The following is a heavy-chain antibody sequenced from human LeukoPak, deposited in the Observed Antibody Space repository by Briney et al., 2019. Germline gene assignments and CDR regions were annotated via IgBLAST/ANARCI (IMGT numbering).Heavy chain of an antibody. CDR2: INTVSSYI. CDR1: GFSFSSYS. J-gene: IGHJ4*02. D-gene: IGHD3-22*01. V-gene: IGHV3-21*06. Sequence: GGSLRLSCAASGFSFSSYSFNWVRQAPGKGLEWVSSINTVSSYIYYADSLKSRFTISRDNAKNSVYLQMDSLRAEDSAVYYCARLRRNTDSSGFFYYYDYWGQGTLVTVSS. CDR3: ARLRRNTDSSGFFYYYDY.